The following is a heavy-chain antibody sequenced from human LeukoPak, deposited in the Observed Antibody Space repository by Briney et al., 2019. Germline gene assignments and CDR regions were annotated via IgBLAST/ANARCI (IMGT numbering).Heavy chain of an antibody. D-gene: IGHD3-10*01. V-gene: IGHV4-30-4*01. CDR3: ARFRPVGYYGSGSYFNYYFDY. J-gene: IGHJ4*02. CDR1: GGSFSDYY. CDR2: IYYSGRT. Sequence: SETLSLTCAVYGGSFSDYYWSWIRQPPGKGLEWIGHIYYSGRTYYNPSLKSRVSISVDPSRNQFSLELNSMTAADTAVYYCARFRPVGYYGSGSYFNYYFDYWGQGTLVTVSS.